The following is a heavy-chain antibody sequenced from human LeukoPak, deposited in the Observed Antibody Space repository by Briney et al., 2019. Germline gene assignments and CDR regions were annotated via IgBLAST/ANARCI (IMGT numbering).Heavy chain of an antibody. Sequence: GGSLRLSRAASGFTFSSYWMHWVRQAPGKGLVWVSRINSDGSSTTYADSVKGRFTISRDNAKNTLYLQMNSLRAEDTAVYFCARDYGRSRDYGMDVWGQGTTVTVSS. CDR3: ARDYGRSRDYGMDV. CDR1: GFTFSSYW. CDR2: INSDGSST. J-gene: IGHJ6*02. D-gene: IGHD3-10*01. V-gene: IGHV3-74*01.